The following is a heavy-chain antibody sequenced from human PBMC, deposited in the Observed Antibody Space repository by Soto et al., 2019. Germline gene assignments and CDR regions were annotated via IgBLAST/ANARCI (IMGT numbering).Heavy chain of an antibody. D-gene: IGHD3-22*01. CDR3: ARATSYYDTSRSYYNYYYYGMDV. J-gene: IGHJ6*02. V-gene: IGHV3-23*01. CDR1: GFTFSTYA. CDR2: ISGSGGNT. Sequence: GGSLRLSCAGSGFTFSTYAMSWVRQAPGKGLDWVSAISGSGGNTYYADSVKGRFTISRDNSKNTLYLQMNSLRAEDTAVYFCARATSYYDTSRSYYNYYYYGMDVWGQGTTVTVSS.